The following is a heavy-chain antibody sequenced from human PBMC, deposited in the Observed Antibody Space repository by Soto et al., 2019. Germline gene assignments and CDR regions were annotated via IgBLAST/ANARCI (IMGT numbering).Heavy chain of an antibody. CDR2: ISAYNGNT. J-gene: IGHJ4*02. Sequence: QVQLVQSGAEVKKPGASVKVSCKASGYTFTSYGISWVRQAPGQGLEWMGWISAYNGNTNYAQKLPGRVTMTTDTSTRTAYIELRRLRSDDTAVYYRARVLSSVYDFWSGYYFDYWGQGTLVTVSS. V-gene: IGHV1-18*01. CDR1: GYTFTSYG. D-gene: IGHD3-3*01. CDR3: ARVLSSVYDFWSGYYFDY.